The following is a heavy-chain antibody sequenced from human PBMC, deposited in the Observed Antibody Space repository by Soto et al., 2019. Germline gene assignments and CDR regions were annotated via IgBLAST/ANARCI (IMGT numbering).Heavy chain of an antibody. D-gene: IGHD2-15*01. CDR2: ISDSGATS. CDR1: AFSLSSHA. J-gene: IGHJ4*02. Sequence: GGSLRLSCFPPAFSLSSHAVSWVRQNPEKGLEWVSSISDSGATSSYADFVKGRVTVSRDNSRNTLYLQMDSLRVADTAVQYCAMVDCDYVSGGNHWVRCWRQASGVAVSS. CDR3: AMVDCDYVSGGNHWVRC. V-gene: IGHV3-23*01.